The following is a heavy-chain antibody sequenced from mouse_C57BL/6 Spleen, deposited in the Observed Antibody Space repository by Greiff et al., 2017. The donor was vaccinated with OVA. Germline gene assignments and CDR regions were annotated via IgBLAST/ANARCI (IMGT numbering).Heavy chain of an antibody. CDR3: AGANPYWYFDV. CDR1: GYSFTGYY. D-gene: IGHD4-1*01. CDR2: INPSTGGT. V-gene: IGHV1-42*01. J-gene: IGHJ1*03. Sequence: VQLQQSGPELVKPGASVKISCKASGYSFTGYYMNWVKQSPEKSLEWIGEINPSTGGTTYNQKFKAKATLTVDKSSSTAYMQLKSLTSEDSAVYYCAGANPYWYFDVWGTGTTVTVSS.